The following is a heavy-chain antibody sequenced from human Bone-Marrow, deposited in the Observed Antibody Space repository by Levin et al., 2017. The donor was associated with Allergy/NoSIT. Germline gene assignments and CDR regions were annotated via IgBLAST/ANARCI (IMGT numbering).Heavy chain of an antibody. CDR3: ARAGRYDY. J-gene: IGHJ4*02. CDR2: VYYSGST. V-gene: IGHV4-61*08. CDR1: GASVSSDGHF. Sequence: SETLSLTCTVSGASVSSDGHFWTWIRQFPGKGLEWIGYVYYSGSTNYNRSLKSRVTMSVDTTNSQFSLKLSSVTAADTAVYYCARAGRYDYWGQGTLVTVSS. D-gene: IGHD3-9*01.